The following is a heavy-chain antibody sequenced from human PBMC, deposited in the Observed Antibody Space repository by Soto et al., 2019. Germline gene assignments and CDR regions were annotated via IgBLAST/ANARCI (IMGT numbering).Heavy chain of an antibody. Sequence: GASVKVSCKASGYTFTDHYINWVRQARGQRLEWIGWIAVGSGYTNYAQRFQDRVTLTRDMSTATTYMELSRLTSEDTAIYYCAADATARQQMVPSDYWGQGTLVTVSS. V-gene: IGHV1-58*02. CDR2: IAVGSGYT. D-gene: IGHD2-8*01. CDR1: GYTFTDHY. J-gene: IGHJ4*02. CDR3: AADATARQQMVPSDY.